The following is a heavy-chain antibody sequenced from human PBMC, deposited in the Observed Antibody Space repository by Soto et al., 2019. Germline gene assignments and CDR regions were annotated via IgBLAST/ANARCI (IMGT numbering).Heavy chain of an antibody. D-gene: IGHD1-1*01. Sequence: QVQLVQSGAEVKKPGASVKVSCKASGYSFTAYYMHWVRQAPGQGLEWMGSINPNTGGTKFAQKFQGRVTMTRDTSLSTDYRELTRLPSDDTSVYYCAREPIPSTWIFDLWGRGTLVTVSS. CDR1: GYSFTAYY. CDR2: INPNTGGT. J-gene: IGHJ2*01. CDR3: AREPIPSTWIFDL. V-gene: IGHV1-2*02.